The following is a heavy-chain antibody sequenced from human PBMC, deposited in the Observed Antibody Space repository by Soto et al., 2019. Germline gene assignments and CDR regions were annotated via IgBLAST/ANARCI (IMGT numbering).Heavy chain of an antibody. CDR1: GGSFSGYY. J-gene: IGHJ4*02. D-gene: IGHD3-10*01. CDR3: ARVPGEGPFDY. Sequence: QVQLQQWGAGLLKPSETLSLTCAVYGGSFSGYYWSWIRQPPGKGLEWIGEINHSGSTNYNPSLKGRVTISVDTSKNQCSLKLSSVTAADTAVYYCARVPGEGPFDYWGQGTLVTVSS. CDR2: INHSGST. V-gene: IGHV4-34*01.